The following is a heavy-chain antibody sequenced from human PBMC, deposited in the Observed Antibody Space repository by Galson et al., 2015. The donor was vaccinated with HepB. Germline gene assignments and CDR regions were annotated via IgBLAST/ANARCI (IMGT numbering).Heavy chain of an antibody. J-gene: IGHJ3*02. CDR2: ISAYNGNT. V-gene: IGHV1-18*01. CDR3: ARGRRLGDSSGYYFHRPLDAFDI. D-gene: IGHD3-22*01. Sequence: SVKVSCKASGYTFTRYGISWVRQAPGQGLEWMGWISAYNGNTNYAQKLQGRVTMTTDTSTSTAYMELRSLRSDDTAVYYCARGRRLGDSSGYYFHRPLDAFDIWGQGTMVTVSS. CDR1: GYTFTRYG.